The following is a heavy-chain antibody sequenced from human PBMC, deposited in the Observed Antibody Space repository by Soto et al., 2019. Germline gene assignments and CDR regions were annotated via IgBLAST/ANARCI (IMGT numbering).Heavy chain of an antibody. V-gene: IGHV6-1*01. CDR1: GDSVSINSAT. D-gene: IGHD2-8*01. CDR2: TYYRSNWYT. CDR3: ARLIGNSWLDS. J-gene: IGHJ5*01. Sequence: QIHXXXXGXGXVXXXQTLSLXCAISGDSVSINSATWDWIRQSPSRGLEWLGRTYYRSNWYTDYAVSVKGRITISPDTSNNQLSLQLNSVTPDDTAVYYCARLIGNSWLDSWGXGTLVTVSS.